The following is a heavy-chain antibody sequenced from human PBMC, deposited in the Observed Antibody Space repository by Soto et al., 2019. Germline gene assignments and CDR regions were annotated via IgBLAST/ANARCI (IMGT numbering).Heavy chain of an antibody. CDR2: INPNSGGT. CDR3: ARDRGYCSSTSCYTLYYFDY. Sequence: ASVKVSCKASGYTFTGYYMHWVRQAPGQGLEWMGWINPNSGGTNYAHKFQGRVTMTRDTSISTAYMELSRLRSDDTAVYYCARDRGYCSSTSCYTLYYFDYWGQGTLVTGSA. D-gene: IGHD2-2*02. CDR1: GYTFTGYY. J-gene: IGHJ4*02. V-gene: IGHV1-2*07.